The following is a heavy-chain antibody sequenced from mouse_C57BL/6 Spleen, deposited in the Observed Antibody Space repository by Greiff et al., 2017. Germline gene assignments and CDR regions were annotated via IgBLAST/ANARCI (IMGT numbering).Heavy chain of an antibody. CDR3: AQIYDGYHYYAMDY. D-gene: IGHD2-3*01. CDR2: IYWDDDK. V-gene: IGHV8-12*01. Sequence: QVTLKVSGPGILQSSQTLSLTCSFSGFSLSTSGMGVSWIRQPSGKGLEWLAHIYWDDDKRYNPSLKSRLTISKDTSRNQVFLKITSVDTADTATYYCAQIYDGYHYYAMDYWGQGTSVTVSS. J-gene: IGHJ4*01. CDR1: GFSLSTSGMG.